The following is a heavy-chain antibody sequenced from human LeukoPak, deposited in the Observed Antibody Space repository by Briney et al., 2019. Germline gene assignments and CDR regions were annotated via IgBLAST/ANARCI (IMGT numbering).Heavy chain of an antibody. CDR2: ISYDGSNK. J-gene: IGHJ4*02. CDR1: GFTFSSYA. Sequence: GGSLRLSCAASGFTFSSYAMHWVRQAPGKGLEWVEVISYDGSNKYYADPVKGRFTISRDNSKNTLYLQMNSLRAEDTAVYYCARDPERYSSGWPPEYFDYWGQGTLVTVSS. V-gene: IGHV3-30-3*01. D-gene: IGHD6-19*01. CDR3: ARDPERYSSGWPPEYFDY.